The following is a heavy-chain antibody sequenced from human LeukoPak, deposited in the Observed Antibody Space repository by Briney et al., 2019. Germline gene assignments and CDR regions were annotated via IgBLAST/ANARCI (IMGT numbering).Heavy chain of an antibody. V-gene: IGHV3-21*01. CDR3: ARGVLWDFWSGYYYYYYYMDV. Sequence: GGSLRLSCAASGFTFSSYSMTWVRQAPGKGLEWVSSISSSSSYIYYADSVKGRFTISRDNAKNSLYLQMNSLRAEDTAVYYCARGVLWDFWSGYYYYYYYMDVWGKGTTVTVSS. CDR1: GFTFSSYS. J-gene: IGHJ6*03. D-gene: IGHD3-3*01. CDR2: ISSSSSYI.